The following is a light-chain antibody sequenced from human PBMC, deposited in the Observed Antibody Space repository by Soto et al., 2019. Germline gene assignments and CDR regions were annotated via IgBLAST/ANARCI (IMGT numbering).Light chain of an antibody. J-gene: IGLJ1*01. CDR3: CSYAGSYISEV. CDR2: DVS. Sequence: QSVLTQPASVSGSPGQSITISCTGTSSDVGGYDYVSWYQHHPGKAPKLMIYDVSNRPSGVSNRFSGSKSGNTASLTISGLQAEDEADYYCCSYAGSYISEVFGTGTKVTVL. V-gene: IGLV2-14*03. CDR1: SSDVGGYDY.